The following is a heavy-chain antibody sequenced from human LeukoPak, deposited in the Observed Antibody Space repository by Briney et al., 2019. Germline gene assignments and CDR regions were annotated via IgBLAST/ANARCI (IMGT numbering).Heavy chain of an antibody. CDR2: ISSSSSYI. V-gene: IGHV3-21*01. CDR3: ARGLYYYDSSGCGY. CDR1: GFTFSSYS. D-gene: IGHD3-22*01. J-gene: IGHJ4*02. Sequence: GGSLRLSCAASGFTFSSYSMSWVRQAPGKGLEWVSSISSSSSYIYYADSVKGRFTISRDNAKNSLYLQMNSLRAEDTAVYYCARGLYYYDSSGCGYWGQGTLVTVSS.